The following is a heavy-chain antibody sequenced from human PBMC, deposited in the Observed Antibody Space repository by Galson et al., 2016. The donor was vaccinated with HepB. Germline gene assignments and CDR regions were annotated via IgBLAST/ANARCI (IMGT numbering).Heavy chain of an antibody. CDR3: ARGTPSYFYDSSGNLDY. CDR2: IYYSGST. J-gene: IGHJ4*02. D-gene: IGHD3-22*01. Sequence: TLSLTCPVSAGSISSGGYYWSWIRQHPGKGLEWIGNIYYSGSTYYNPSLKSRVTISVDTSKNQFSLKLSSVTAADTAVYYCARGTPSYFYDSSGNLDYWGQGTLVTVSS. CDR1: AGSISSGGYY. V-gene: IGHV4-31*03.